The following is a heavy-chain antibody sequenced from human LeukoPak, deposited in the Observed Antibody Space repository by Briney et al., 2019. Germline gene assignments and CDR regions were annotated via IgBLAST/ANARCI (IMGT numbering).Heavy chain of an antibody. CDR3: ARVRYSYGPYWYFDL. Sequence: GGSLRLSCAASGFTFSSYAMSWVRQAPGKGLEWVSAISGSGGSTYYADSVKGRFTISRDNSKNTLYLQLNSLRAEDTAVYYCARVRYSYGPYWYFDLWGRGTLVTVSS. J-gene: IGHJ2*01. CDR2: ISGSGGST. D-gene: IGHD5-18*01. V-gene: IGHV3-23*01. CDR1: GFTFSSYA.